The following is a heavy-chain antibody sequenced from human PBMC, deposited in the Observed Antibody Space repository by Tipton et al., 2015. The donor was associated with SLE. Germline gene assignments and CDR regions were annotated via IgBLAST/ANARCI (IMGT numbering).Heavy chain of an antibody. Sequence: SLRLSCVASGFSFSNNAMAWVRPAPGKGLEWVSAIHGSDDTTHHADSVKGRFIISRDTTRNTLYLQMNSLRAEDTAVYFCAKDVLRWAFDFWGQGTMVTVSS. CDR3: AKDVLRWAFDF. CDR2: IHGSDDTT. J-gene: IGHJ3*01. V-gene: IGHV3-23*01. D-gene: IGHD3-16*01. CDR1: GFSFSNNA.